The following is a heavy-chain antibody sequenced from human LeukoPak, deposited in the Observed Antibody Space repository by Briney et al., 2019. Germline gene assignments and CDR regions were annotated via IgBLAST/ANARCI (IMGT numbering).Heavy chain of an antibody. CDR3: TRPPKNGYSDAFDI. J-gene: IGHJ3*02. D-gene: IGHD5-24*01. CDR1: GFTFSGSA. Sequence: PGGSLRLSWTASGFTFSGSAMHWVRQASGKGREWVGRIRSKVHSFATGYAASGIGRFTISRDDSKNTAYLQMNSLKTEDTAVYYCTRPPKNGYSDAFDIWGQGTVVTVSS. V-gene: IGHV3-73*01. CDR2: IRSKVHSFAT.